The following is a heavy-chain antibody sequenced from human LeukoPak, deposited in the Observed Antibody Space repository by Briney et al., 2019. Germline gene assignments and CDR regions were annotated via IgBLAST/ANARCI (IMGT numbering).Heavy chain of an antibody. D-gene: IGHD2-15*01. V-gene: IGHV5-51*01. CDR2: INPRDSDT. CDR3: ARWGGYCSGGNCYPLSYFYY. Sequence: ESPVPSLKGSGYNFTNYWIGSVLQMPGKGLEWMGVINPRDSDTRYSPSFQGQVTISADKSISTAYLQWSSLKASDTAMYYCARWGGYCSGGNCYPLSYFYYWGHGNL. J-gene: IGHJ4*03. CDR1: GYNFTNYW.